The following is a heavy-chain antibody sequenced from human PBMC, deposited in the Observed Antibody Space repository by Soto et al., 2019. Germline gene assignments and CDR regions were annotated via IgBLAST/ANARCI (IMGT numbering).Heavy chain of an antibody. D-gene: IGHD3-9*01. V-gene: IGHV1-58*01. Sequence: GASVKVSCKASGFTFTSSAVQWVRQARGQRLEWIGWIVVGSGNTNYAQKFQERVTITRDMSTSTAYMELSSLRSEDTAVYYCAADRGGVRYFDPSLVGYYYYGMDVWGQGTTVTVSS. CDR1: GFTFTSSA. CDR3: AADRGGVRYFDPSLVGYYYYGMDV. CDR2: IVVGSGNT. J-gene: IGHJ6*02.